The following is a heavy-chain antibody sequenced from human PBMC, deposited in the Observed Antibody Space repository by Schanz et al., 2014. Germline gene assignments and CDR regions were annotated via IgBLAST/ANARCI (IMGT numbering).Heavy chain of an antibody. Sequence: QVQLVQSGAEVKKPGASVKVSCKASGHPFTAYYMHWVRQAPGQGLEWMGRINPNSGGTNYAQKFQGRVTMTRDTSISTVYMELTRLTFDDTAIYYCARDSDVSKYNLFDSWGQGTLVTVSS. CDR2: INPNSGGT. V-gene: IGHV1-2*06. J-gene: IGHJ5*01. CDR3: ARDSDVSKYNLFDS. CDR1: GHPFTAYY.